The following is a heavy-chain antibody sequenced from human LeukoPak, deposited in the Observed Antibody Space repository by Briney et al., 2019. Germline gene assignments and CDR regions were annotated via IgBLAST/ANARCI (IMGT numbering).Heavy chain of an antibody. J-gene: IGHJ4*02. Sequence: GGSLRLSCAASGFTFSRYGIIWVRQAPGKGLEWVANIKQNGSEKYYVDSVKGRFTISRDNAKNSLYLQMNSLRAEDTAVYYCARDWDYWGQGTLVTVSS. V-gene: IGHV3-7*01. CDR1: GFTFSRYG. CDR3: ARDWDY. CDR2: IKQNGSEK.